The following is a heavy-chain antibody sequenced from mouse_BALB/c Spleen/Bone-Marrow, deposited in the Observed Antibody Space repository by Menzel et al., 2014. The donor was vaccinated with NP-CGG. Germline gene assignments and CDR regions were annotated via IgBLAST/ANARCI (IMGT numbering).Heavy chain of an antibody. D-gene: IGHD2-1*01. V-gene: IGHV1S41*01. J-gene: IGHJ4*01. CDR2: IAPGNGST. Sequence: DLVKPGASVKLSCKASGYTFTSYWINWIQQRPGQGLEWIGRIAPGNGSTYYNEMLKGKATLTVDTSSSTAYIQLSSLSSEDSAVYFCARFPIYYGNYGAMDYWGQGTSVTVSS. CDR3: ARFPIYYGNYGAMDY. CDR1: GYTFTSYW.